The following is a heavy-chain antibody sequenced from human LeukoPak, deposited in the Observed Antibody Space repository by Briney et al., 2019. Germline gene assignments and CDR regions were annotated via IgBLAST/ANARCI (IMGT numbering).Heavy chain of an antibody. V-gene: IGHV3-48*03. CDR2: ISSSGSTI. CDR1: GFTFSSYE. D-gene: IGHD3-10*01. CDR3: ARGGVRYGSGGEYYYYYYGMDV. J-gene: IGHJ6*02. Sequence: GGSLRLSCAASGFTFSSYEMNWVRQAPGKGLEWVSYISSSGSTIYYADSVKGRFTISRDNAKNSLYLQMNSLRAEDTAVYYCARGGVRYGSGGEYYYYYYGMDVWGQGTTVTVSS.